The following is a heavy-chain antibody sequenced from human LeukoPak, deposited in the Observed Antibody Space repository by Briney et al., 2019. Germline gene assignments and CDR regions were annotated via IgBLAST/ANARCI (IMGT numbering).Heavy chain of an antibody. CDR3: ARTRTAMGTSFDY. D-gene: IGHD5-18*01. Sequence: ALVKVSCKASGYTFTSYYMRWVRQAPGQGLEWMGIINPSGGSTSNAPKFQGRVTMTSDTSTSTVYMELSSLTSEDTAVYYCARTRTAMGTSFDYWGQGTLVTVSS. CDR1: GYTFTSYY. CDR2: INPSGGST. J-gene: IGHJ4*02. V-gene: IGHV1-46*01.